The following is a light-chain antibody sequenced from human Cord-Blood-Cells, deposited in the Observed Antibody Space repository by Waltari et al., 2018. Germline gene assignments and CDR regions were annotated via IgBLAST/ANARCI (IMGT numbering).Light chain of an antibody. CDR2: EVS. CDR1: ASAVGGHNY. CDR3: SSYAGSNNFV. Sequence: QSAPTQPPSASGSPGQSSTIPCTGTASAVGGHNYVSWYQQHPGKAPKLMIYEVSKRPSGVPDRFSGSKSGNTASLTVSGLQAEDEADYYCSSYAGSNNFVFGTGTKVTVL. V-gene: IGLV2-8*01. J-gene: IGLJ1*01.